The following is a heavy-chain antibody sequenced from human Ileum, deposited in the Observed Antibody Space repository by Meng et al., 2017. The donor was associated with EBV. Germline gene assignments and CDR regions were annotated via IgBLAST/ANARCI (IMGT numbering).Heavy chain of an antibody. Sequence: VQVVEFGGSLGKPGWSLRLSCAASGFPFSNAWMTWVRQAPGKGLEWVGRIKSTTDGGTTDYAAPVKGRFTISRDDSKNTLFLQMDSLKTEDTAVYYCEGWRYWGQGTLVTVSS. CDR2: IKSTTDGGTT. V-gene: IGHV3-15*01. J-gene: IGHJ4*02. CDR3: EGWRY. D-gene: IGHD2-15*01. CDR1: GFPFSNAW.